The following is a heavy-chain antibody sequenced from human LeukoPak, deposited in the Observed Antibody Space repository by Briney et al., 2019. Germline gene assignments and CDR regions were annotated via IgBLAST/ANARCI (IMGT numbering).Heavy chain of an antibody. CDR2: IYNSGST. CDR1: GGSISSGSYY. J-gene: IGHJ4*02. D-gene: IGHD4-17*01. Sequence: PSQTLSLTCTVSGGSISSGSYYWSWIRQPAGKGLEWFGRIYNSGSTNYNPSLKSRVTISVDTSKNQFSLKLSSVTAADTAVYYCARETTVTTAFDYWGQGTLVTVSS. CDR3: ARETTVTTAFDY. V-gene: IGHV4-61*02.